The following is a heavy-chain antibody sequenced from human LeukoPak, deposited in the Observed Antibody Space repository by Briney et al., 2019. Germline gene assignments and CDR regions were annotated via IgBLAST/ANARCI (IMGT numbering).Heavy chain of an antibody. V-gene: IGHV3-30*18. Sequence: GRSLRLSCAASGFTFSSYGMHWARQAPGKGLEWVAVISYDGSNKYYADSVKGRFTISRDNSKNTLYLQMNSLRAEDTAVYYCAKSPHRRNDFWSGYPRGGMDVWGQGTTVTVSS. J-gene: IGHJ6*02. CDR3: AKSPHRRNDFWSGYPRGGMDV. CDR2: ISYDGSNK. D-gene: IGHD3-3*01. CDR1: GFTFSSYG.